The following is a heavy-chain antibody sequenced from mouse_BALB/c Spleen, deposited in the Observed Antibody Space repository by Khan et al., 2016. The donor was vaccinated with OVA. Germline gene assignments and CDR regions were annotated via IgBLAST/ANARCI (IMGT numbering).Heavy chain of an antibody. D-gene: IGHD1-1*01. J-gene: IGHJ2*01. Sequence: EVQLVESGGGLVQPGGSRKLSCAASGFTFSSYGMHWVRQAPEKGLEWVAYISGDSTTIYYADTVKGRFTISRDNPKNTLFLQMTSLMSEDTAMYYCATSSCYGYYFDYWGPGTTLTVSS. CDR1: GFTFSSYG. CDR2: ISGDSTTI. CDR3: ATSSCYGYYFDY. V-gene: IGHV5-17*02.